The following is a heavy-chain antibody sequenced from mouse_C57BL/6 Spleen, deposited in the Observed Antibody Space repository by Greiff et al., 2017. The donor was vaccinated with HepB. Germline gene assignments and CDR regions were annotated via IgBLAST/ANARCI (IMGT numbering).Heavy chain of an antibody. Sequence: KQSGAELVRPGSSVKLSCKDSYFAFMARAMHWVKQRPGHGLEWIGSFTMYSDATEYSENFKGKATLTANTSSSTAYMELSSLTSEDSAVYYCARDSSGYGFAYWGQGTLVTVSA. J-gene: IGHJ3*01. V-gene: IGHV1-49*01. D-gene: IGHD3-2*02. CDR2: FTMYSDAT. CDR1: YFAFMARA. CDR3: ARDSSGYGFAY.